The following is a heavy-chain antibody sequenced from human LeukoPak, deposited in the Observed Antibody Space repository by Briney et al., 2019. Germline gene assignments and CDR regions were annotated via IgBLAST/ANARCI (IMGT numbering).Heavy chain of an antibody. J-gene: IGHJ4*02. D-gene: IGHD3-16*01. CDR1: GGSMSSYF. CDR2: IYNIGST. Sequence: PSETLSLTCTVSGGSMSSYFWSWIRQPPGKGLEWIRYIYNIGSTRYNPSLKSRVAISIDTSKNQFSLKLSSVTAADTAVYYCARGGKYYDYVWGSYIFDYWGQGTLVTV. V-gene: IGHV4-59*01. CDR3: ARGGKYYDYVWGSYIFDY.